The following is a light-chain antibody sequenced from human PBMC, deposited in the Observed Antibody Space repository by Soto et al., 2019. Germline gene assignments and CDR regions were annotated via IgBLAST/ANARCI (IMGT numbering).Light chain of an antibody. V-gene: IGKV1-5*01. CDR1: QSISSW. CDR3: QQYSSSSEWT. CDR2: DAS. Sequence: DIQMTQSPSTLSASVGDRVSITCRASQSISSWLAWYQQKPGKALKLLIYDASSLESGVPSRFSGSGSGTEFTLTISSLQPDDFATYYCQQYSSSSEWTFGQGTKVDIK. J-gene: IGKJ1*01.